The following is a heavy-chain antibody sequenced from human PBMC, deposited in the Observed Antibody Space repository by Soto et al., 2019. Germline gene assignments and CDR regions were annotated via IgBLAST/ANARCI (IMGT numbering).Heavy chain of an antibody. J-gene: IGHJ6*02. CDR3: ARDHDYVWGSYRYYYYGMDV. CDR2: IYYSGST. D-gene: IGHD3-16*02. CDR1: GGSISSYY. V-gene: IGHV4-59*01. Sequence: PSETLSLTCTGSGGSISSYYWSWIRQPPGKGLEWIGYIYYSGSTKYNPSLKSRVTISVDTSKNQFSLKLSSVTAADTAVYYCARDHDYVWGSYRYYYYGMDVWGQGTTVTVSS.